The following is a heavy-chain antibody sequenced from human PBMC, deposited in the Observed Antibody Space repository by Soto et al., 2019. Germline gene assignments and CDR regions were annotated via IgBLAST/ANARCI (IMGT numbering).Heavy chain of an antibody. V-gene: IGHV4-61*01. D-gene: IGHD4-17*01. CDR1: GASVSSGSFY. CDR3: ARGATVTQYDY. CDR2: GSYSGTT. J-gene: IGHJ4*02. Sequence: SETLSLTCTVSGASVSSGSFYWAWIRQPPGKGLEWIGFGSYSGTTNYKPSLKSRVTISVDTSRSQISLKVSSLTAADTAVYYCARGATVTQYDYWGQGTLVTVSS.